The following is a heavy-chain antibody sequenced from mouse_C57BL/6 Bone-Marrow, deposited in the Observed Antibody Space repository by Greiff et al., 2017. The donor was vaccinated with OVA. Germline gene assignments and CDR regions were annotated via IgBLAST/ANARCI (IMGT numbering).Heavy chain of an antibody. J-gene: IGHJ3*01. CDR2: INPNNGGT. Sequence: EVQLQQSGPELVKPGASVKISCKASGYTFTDYYMNWVKQSHGKSLEWIGDINPNNGGTSYNQKFKGKATLTVDKSSSTAYMELRSLTSEDSAVYYCASLYGSSFAYWGQGTLVTVSA. V-gene: IGHV1-26*01. CDR1: GYTFTDYY. CDR3: ASLYGSSFAY. D-gene: IGHD1-1*01.